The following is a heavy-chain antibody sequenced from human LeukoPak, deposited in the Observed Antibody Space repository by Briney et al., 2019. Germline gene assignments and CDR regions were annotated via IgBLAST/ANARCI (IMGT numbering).Heavy chain of an antibody. J-gene: IGHJ4*02. CDR2: IWYDGSNK. D-gene: IGHD3-22*01. V-gene: IGHV3-33*01. CDR1: GFTISSYG. Sequence: GRSLRLSCAASGFTISSYGMHWVRQAPGKGLEWVAVIWYDGSNKYYADSVKGRFTISRDNSKNTLYLQMNSLRAEDTAVYYCARAPYYYDSSGYYDYWGQGTLVTVSS. CDR3: ARAPYYYDSSGYYDY.